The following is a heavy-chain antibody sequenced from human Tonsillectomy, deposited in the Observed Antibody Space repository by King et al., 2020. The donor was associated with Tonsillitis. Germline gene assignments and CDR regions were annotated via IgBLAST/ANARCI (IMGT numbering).Heavy chain of an antibody. J-gene: IGHJ5*02. D-gene: IGHD6-19*01. CDR1: GYTFTSYD. Sequence: QLVQSGAEVKKPGASVKVSCKASGYTFTSYDINWVRQATGQGLEWMGWMNPNSDNTGYAQRFQGRVTMTRNTSISTAYMELSSLRSEDTAVYYCARSSGLYGLDWFDPWGQGTLVTVSS. CDR2: MNPNSDNT. CDR3: ARSSGLYGLDWFDP. V-gene: IGHV1-8*01.